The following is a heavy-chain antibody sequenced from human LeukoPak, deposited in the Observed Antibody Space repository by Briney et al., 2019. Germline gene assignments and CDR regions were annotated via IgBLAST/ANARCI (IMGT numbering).Heavy chain of an antibody. CDR2: ITASGGNT. CDR3: AKGNGYSYGRYYFDY. CDR1: GFTFSSYA. Sequence: TGGSLRLSCAASGFTFSSYAMGWVRQAPGKGVEWVSAITASGGNTYYAHSAKGRFTISRDNSKNTLYLQVNSLRAEDTAVYYCAKGNGYSYGRYYFDYWGQGTLVTVSS. J-gene: IGHJ4*02. V-gene: IGHV3-23*01. D-gene: IGHD5-18*01.